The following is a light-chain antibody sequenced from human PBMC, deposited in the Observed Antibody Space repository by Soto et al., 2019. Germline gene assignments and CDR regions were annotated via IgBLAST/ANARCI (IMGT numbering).Light chain of an antibody. Sequence: DIQMTHSPSFLSASVLDIVTITFRASQAISNYLNWYQQRPGKAPNLLIFGAKTLQSGVPSRFSGSGYGTDFTLTITTLQPEDVGIYYCQKCHATPLNFGQGTRLEIK. CDR3: QKCHATPLN. V-gene: IGKV1-39*01. CDR1: QAISNY. J-gene: IGKJ5*01. CDR2: GAK.